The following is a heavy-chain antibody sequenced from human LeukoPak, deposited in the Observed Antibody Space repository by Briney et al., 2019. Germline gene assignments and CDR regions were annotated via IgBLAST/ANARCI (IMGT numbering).Heavy chain of an antibody. CDR3: ARGTVTMVDY. J-gene: IGHJ4*02. CDR1: GFTVSSNY. CDR2: IYGGGST. D-gene: IGHD3-10*01. V-gene: IGHV3-66*01. Sequence: PGGSLRLSCAASGFTVSSNYMSWVRQAPGRGLEWVSVIYGGGSTYYADSVKGRFTISRDNSKNTLFLQMNSLRAGDTAVYYCARGTVTMVDYWGQGTLVTVSS.